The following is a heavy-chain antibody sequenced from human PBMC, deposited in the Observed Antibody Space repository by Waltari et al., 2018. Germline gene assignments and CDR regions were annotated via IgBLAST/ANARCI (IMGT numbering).Heavy chain of an antibody. Sequence: ESGGGLVQPGGSLRLSCAASGFTFSSYALSWVRQAPGKGLEWVSAISGSGGTTYYADSVKGRFTISRDNSKNTLYLQMNSLRAEDTALYYCAKDTYSSGWSYFDYWGQGTLVTVSS. V-gene: IGHV3-23*01. J-gene: IGHJ4*02. CDR3: AKDTYSSGWSYFDY. CDR1: GFTFSSYA. CDR2: ISGSGGTT. D-gene: IGHD6-19*01.